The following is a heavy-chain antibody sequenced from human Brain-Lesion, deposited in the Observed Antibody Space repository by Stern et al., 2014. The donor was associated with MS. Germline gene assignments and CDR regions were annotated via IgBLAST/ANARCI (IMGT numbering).Heavy chain of an antibody. CDR2: IYYSGFT. Sequence: HLQLQESGPGLVKPSETLSLTCTVSGGSISSSTYYWAWIRQPPGKGLEWIGNIYYSGFTSYNPSLKSRVTISVDMAKNQFSLKRSSVTAADTAIYYCARHDSVPRPSQLYSARDRGPGYFDYWGQGTLVTVSS. J-gene: IGHJ4*02. CDR3: ARHDSVPRPSQLYSARDRGPGYFDY. D-gene: IGHD1-26*01. V-gene: IGHV4-39*01. CDR1: GGSISSSTYY.